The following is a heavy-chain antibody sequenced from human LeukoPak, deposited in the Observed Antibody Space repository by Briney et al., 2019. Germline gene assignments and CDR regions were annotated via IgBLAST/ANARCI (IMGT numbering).Heavy chain of an antibody. CDR1: GFTFNSFA. J-gene: IGHJ3*02. D-gene: IGHD2-21*02. V-gene: IGHV3-21*01. Sequence: GGSLRLSCAASGFTFNSFAMSWVRQAPGKGLEWVSSISTGSSYIYYADSVKGRFTISRDNAKNSLYLQMNSLRAEDTAVYYCARDLTYCGGDCYPREAFDIWGQGTMVTVSS. CDR3: ARDLTYCGGDCYPREAFDI. CDR2: ISTGSSYI.